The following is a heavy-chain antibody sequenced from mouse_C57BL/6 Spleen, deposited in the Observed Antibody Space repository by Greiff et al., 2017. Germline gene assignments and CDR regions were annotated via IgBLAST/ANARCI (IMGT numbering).Heavy chain of an antibody. Sequence: QVQLQQPGAELVKPGASVKLSCKASGYTFTSYWMHWVKQRPGQGLEWIGMIHPNSGSTNYNEKFKSKATLTVDKSSSTAYMQLSSLTSEDSAVYYCARSSYGNFPYARDYWGQGTSVTVSS. CDR3: ARSSYGNFPYARDY. V-gene: IGHV1-64*01. CDR1: GYTFTSYW. CDR2: IHPNSGST. D-gene: IGHD2-10*01. J-gene: IGHJ4*01.